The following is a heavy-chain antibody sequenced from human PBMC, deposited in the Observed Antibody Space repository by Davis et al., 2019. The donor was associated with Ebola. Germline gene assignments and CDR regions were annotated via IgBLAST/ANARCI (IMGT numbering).Heavy chain of an antibody. CDR3: ARAIAARPHYYYGMDV. V-gene: IGHV3-74*01. CDR1: GFTFSSYW. J-gene: IGHJ6*02. Sequence: HTGGSLRLSCAASGFTFSSYWMHWVRQAPGKGLVWVSRINSDGSSTSYADSVKGRFTISRDNAKNTLYLQMNSLRAEDTAVYYCARAIAARPHYYYGMDVWGQGTLVTVSS. CDR2: INSDGSST. D-gene: IGHD6-6*01.